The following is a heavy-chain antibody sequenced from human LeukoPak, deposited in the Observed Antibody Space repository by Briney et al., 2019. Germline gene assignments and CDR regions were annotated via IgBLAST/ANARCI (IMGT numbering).Heavy chain of an antibody. D-gene: IGHD3-10*01. CDR2: INHSGST. CDR1: GRSFSGYY. V-gene: IGHV4-34*01. CDR3: ARLAPVGVRGVIIGYDY. J-gene: IGHJ4*02. Sequence: PSETLSLTCAVYGRSFSGYYWSWIRQPPGKGLECIGEINHSGSTNYNPSLKSRVTISVDTSKNQFSLKLSSVTAADTAVYYCARLAPVGVRGVIIGYDYWGQGTLVTVSS.